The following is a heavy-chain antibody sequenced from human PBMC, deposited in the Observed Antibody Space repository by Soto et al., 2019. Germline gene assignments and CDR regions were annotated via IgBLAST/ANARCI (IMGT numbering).Heavy chain of an antibody. J-gene: IGHJ6*02. CDR1: GGSISSGDYY. Sequence: SETLSLTCTVSGGSISSGDYYWSWIRQPPGKGLEWIGYIYYSGSTNYNPSLKSRVTISVDTSKNQFSLKLSSVTAADTAVYYCARDIMGTNYYYYGMDVWGQGTTVTV. D-gene: IGHD2-8*01. V-gene: IGHV4-61*08. CDR2: IYYSGST. CDR3: ARDIMGTNYYYYGMDV.